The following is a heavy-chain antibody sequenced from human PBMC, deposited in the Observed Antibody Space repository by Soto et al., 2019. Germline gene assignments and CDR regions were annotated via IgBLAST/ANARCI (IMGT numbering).Heavy chain of an antibody. V-gene: IGHV4-59*08. D-gene: IGHD3-9*01. J-gene: IGHJ4*02. CDR1: GGSISSYY. Sequence: PSETLSLTCTVSGGSISSYYWSWIRQPPGKGLEWIGYIYYSGSTNYNPSLKSRVTISVDTSKNQFSLKLGSVTAADTAVYYCARGAFDWSPGALDYWGQGTLVTVSS. CDR2: IYYSGST. CDR3: ARGAFDWSPGALDY.